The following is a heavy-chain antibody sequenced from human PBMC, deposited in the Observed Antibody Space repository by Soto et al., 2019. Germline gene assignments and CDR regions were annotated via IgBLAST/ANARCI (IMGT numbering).Heavy chain of an antibody. CDR2: INSILGIS. Sequence: QVQLVQSGAEVMEPESSVKVSCKASGGTFNSDTINWVRQAPGQGLEWMGRINSILGISNYAQKFQGRIAITADKSTNSGYMELSSLRSEDTAVYYCARGPVRGMGGDSWGQGTLVTVSS. D-gene: IGHD3-16*01. J-gene: IGHJ5*01. V-gene: IGHV1-69*02. CDR3: ARGPVRGMGGDS. CDR1: GGTFNSDT.